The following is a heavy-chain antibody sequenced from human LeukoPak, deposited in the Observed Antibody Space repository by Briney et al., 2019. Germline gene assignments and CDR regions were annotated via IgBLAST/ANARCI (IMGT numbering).Heavy chain of an antibody. J-gene: IGHJ4*02. CDR2: APHDGTSP. CDR1: GFTFSSYA. Sequence: GGSLRLSCAASGFTFSSYAMSWVRQAPNKGLDWVAVAPHDGTSPSHAASVNGRFTISRDNSKDTVFLQMDSLRVDDTAIYYCARQSLGASGLDHWGQGVLVTVSS. CDR3: ARQSLGASGLDH. V-gene: IGHV3-30*04. D-gene: IGHD1-26*01.